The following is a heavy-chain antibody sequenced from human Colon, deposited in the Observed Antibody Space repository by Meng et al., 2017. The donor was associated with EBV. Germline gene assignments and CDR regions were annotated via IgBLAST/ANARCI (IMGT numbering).Heavy chain of an antibody. CDR1: GGSSRSDNW. V-gene: IGHV4-4*02. CDR3: AKVQSSGRFSWFDP. CDR2: IYHSGST. Sequence: QVQLQESGPGLVKPSQILSLNCGVSGGSSRSDNWWSWVRLAPGKGLEWIGEIYHSGSTNSNPSLRSRLTLSVDKSKNQISLKLTSVTAADTALYYCAKVQSSGRFSWFDPWGQGTLVTVSS. J-gene: IGHJ5*02. D-gene: IGHD3-10*01.